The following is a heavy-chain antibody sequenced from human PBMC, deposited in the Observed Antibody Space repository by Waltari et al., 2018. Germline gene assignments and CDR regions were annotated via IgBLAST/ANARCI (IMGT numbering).Heavy chain of an antibody. D-gene: IGHD3-3*01. CDR2: INHSGST. Sequence: QVQLQQWGAGLLKPSETLSLTCAVYGGSFSGSYWSWIRPPPGKGLEWLGEINHSGSTNYNPSLKSRVTISVDTSKNQFSLKLSSVTAADTAVYYCAREGGFNYDFWSGHYTGYYGMDVWGQGTTVTVSS. CDR3: AREGGFNYDFWSGHYTGYYGMDV. J-gene: IGHJ6*02. V-gene: IGHV4-34*01. CDR1: GGSFSGSY.